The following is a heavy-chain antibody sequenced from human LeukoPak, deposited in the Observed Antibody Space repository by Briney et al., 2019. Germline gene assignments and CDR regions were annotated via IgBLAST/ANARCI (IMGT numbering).Heavy chain of an antibody. CDR3: ARDRNLYCSSTSCYPDY. CDR2: IKQDASAK. Sequence: GGSLRLSCVASGFNFNMFWMSWVRQAPGKGLEWVTNIKQDASAKFYVGSVRGRFDISRDNARKSVFLQMNSLRAEDTAVYYCARDRNLYCSSTSCYPDYWGQGTLVTVSS. CDR1: GFNFNMFW. J-gene: IGHJ4*02. D-gene: IGHD2-2*01. V-gene: IGHV3-7*01.